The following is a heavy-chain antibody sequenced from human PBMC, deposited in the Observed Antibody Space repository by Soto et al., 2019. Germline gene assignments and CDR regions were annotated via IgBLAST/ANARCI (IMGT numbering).Heavy chain of an antibody. Sequence: EVQLLESGGGLVQPGGSLRLSCAASGFTFNAYAMSWVRQAPGKGLEWVSAIGGSGGNRYYAASVKGRFTISRDNSKDTVDLQVSRLRVEDTAVDFCARVASDYINSVDHWGQGILVTVSS. J-gene: IGHJ4*02. CDR3: ARVASDYINSVDH. D-gene: IGHD4-4*01. CDR2: IGGSGGNR. CDR1: GFTFNAYA. V-gene: IGHV3-23*01.